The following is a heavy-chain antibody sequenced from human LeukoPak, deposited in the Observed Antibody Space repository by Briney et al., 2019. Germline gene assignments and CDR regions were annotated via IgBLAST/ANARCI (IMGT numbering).Heavy chain of an antibody. CDR1: GFTFSSYS. J-gene: IGHJ3*02. Sequence: PGGSLRLSCAASGFTFSSYSMNWVRQAPGKGLEWVSSISSSSSYIYYADSVKGRFTISRDNAKNSLYLQMNSLRAEDTAVYYCAREAYSGTLLDAFDIWGQGTMVTVSS. CDR3: AREAYSGTLLDAFDI. D-gene: IGHD1-26*01. CDR2: ISSSSSYI. V-gene: IGHV3-21*01.